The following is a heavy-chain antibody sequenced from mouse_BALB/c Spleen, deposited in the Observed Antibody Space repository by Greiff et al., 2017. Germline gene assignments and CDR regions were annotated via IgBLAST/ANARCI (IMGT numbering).Heavy chain of an antibody. D-gene: IGHD1-2*01. CDR3: AIFITTADYAMDY. CDR2: INPSNGRT. J-gene: IGHJ4*01. Sequence: QVQLKQSGAELVKPGASVKLSCKASGYTFTSYWMHWVKQRPGQGLEWIGEINPSNGRTNYNEKFKSKATLTVDKSSSTAYMQLSSLTSEDSAVYYCAIFITTADYAMDYWGQGTSVTVSS. CDR1: GYTFTSYW. V-gene: IGHV1S81*02.